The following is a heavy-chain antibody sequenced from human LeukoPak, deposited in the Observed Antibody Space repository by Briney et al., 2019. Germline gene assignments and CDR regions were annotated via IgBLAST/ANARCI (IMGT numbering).Heavy chain of an antibody. CDR1: GFTFSTYA. CDR3: AGVSESGWYYFDY. CDR2: ISYDGSYK. D-gene: IGHD6-19*01. Sequence: GGSLRLSCAASGFTFSTYAMHWVRQAPGKGLEWVAVISYDGSYKYYADSVKGRFSISRDDSKKTLYLQMSSLRDEDTAVYYCAGVSESGWYYFDYWGQGALVTVSS. J-gene: IGHJ4*02. V-gene: IGHV3-30*03.